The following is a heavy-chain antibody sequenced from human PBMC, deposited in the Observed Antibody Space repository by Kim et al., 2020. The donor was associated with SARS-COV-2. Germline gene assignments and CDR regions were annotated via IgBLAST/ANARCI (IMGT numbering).Heavy chain of an antibody. CDR3: ARADMVRCPPDY. D-gene: IGHD3-10*01. J-gene: IGHJ4*02. V-gene: IGHV1-2*04. Sequence: NYAQKFQGWVTMTRDTSISTAYMELSRLRSDDTAVYYCARADMVRCPPDYWGQGTLVTVSS.